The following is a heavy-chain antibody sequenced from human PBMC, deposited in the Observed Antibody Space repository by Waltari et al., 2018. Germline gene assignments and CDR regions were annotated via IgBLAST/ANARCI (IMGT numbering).Heavy chain of an antibody. CDR2: INKDGSKK. Sequence: EVQLVESGGGLVQPGGSLRLSCAASGFTFSSHWMNWVRQAPGKGLEWVAIINKDGSKKFYVDSVRGRFTVSRDNAKNSLYLQMNSLRVDDTAVYYCARDEEWSSDRWGQGTLVIVSS. V-gene: IGHV3-7*03. CDR1: GFTFSSHW. J-gene: IGHJ4*02. CDR3: ARDEEWSSDR. D-gene: IGHD3-3*01.